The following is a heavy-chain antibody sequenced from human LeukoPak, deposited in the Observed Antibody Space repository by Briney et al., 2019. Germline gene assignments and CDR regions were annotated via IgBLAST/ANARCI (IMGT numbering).Heavy chain of an antibody. CDR1: GFTFSSYS. V-gene: IGHV3-21*01. CDR2: ISSSSSYI. J-gene: IGHJ5*02. D-gene: IGHD1-7*01. CDR3: ARRGGTGTTHWFDP. Sequence: GGSLRLSCAASGFTFSSYSVNWVRQAPGKGLEWVSSISSSSSYIYYADSVKGRFAISRDNAKNSLYLQMNSLRAEDTAVYYCARRGGTGTTHWFDPWGQGTLVTVSS.